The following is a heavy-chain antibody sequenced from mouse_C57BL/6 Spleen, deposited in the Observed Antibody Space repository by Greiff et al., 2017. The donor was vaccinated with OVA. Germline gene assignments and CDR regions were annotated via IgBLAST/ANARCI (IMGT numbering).Heavy chain of an antibody. CDR3: ARDYGSPYWYFDV. Sequence: VQLKESGPGMVKPSQSLSLTCTVTGYSITSGYDWHWIRHFPGNKLEWMGYISYSGSTNYNPSLKSRISITHDTSKNHVFLKLNSVTTEDTATYYCARDYGSPYWYFDVWGTGTTVTVSA. CDR2: ISYSGST. J-gene: IGHJ1*03. D-gene: IGHD1-1*01. CDR1: GYSITSGYD. V-gene: IGHV3-1*01.